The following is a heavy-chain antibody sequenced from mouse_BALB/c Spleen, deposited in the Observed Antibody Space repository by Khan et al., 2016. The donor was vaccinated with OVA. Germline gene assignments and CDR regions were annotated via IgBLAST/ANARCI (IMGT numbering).Heavy chain of an antibody. Sequence: EVHLVESGGGLVQPGGSRKLSCAASGFTFSSFGMHWVRQAPEKGLEWVAYINSGSTTIYYADPVKGRFTISGDNPKNTLFLQMTSLRSEDTAMYYCARGNWAYWGQGTTLTVSS. V-gene: IGHV5-17*02. CDR3: ARGNWAY. D-gene: IGHD4-1*01. CDR1: GFTFSSFG. J-gene: IGHJ2*01. CDR2: INSGSTTI.